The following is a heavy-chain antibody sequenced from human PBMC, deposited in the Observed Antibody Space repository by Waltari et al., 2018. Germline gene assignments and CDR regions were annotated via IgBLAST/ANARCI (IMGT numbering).Heavy chain of an antibody. J-gene: IGHJ5*01. V-gene: IGHV4-59*11. Sequence: QVHLQESGPGLVKPSETLSLTCTVSNGSLNNHYWSWIRQPQGKKMEWIGWINQITGDTNYNPSLESRVIISSDISKNQFALKLTSVTAADTARYYWAREGSLYSSTGGWIGPWGQGMLVTVSS. D-gene: IGHD2-2*01. CDR3: AREGSLYSSTGGWIGP. CDR2: INQITGDT. CDR1: NGSLNNHY.